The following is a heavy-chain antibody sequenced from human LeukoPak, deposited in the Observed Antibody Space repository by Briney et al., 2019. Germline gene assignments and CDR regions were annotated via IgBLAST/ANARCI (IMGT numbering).Heavy chain of an antibody. D-gene: IGHD2-15*01. Sequence: ASVKVSFKASGYTFTSYYMHWVRQAPGQGLEWMGIINPSGGSTSYAQKFQGRGTMTRDTSTGTVYMELSSLRSEDTAVYYCAREVFCDGSFLFDYWGQGTLVTVSS. CDR1: GYTFTSYY. V-gene: IGHV1-46*01. CDR3: AREVFCDGSFLFDY. CDR2: INPSGGST. J-gene: IGHJ4*02.